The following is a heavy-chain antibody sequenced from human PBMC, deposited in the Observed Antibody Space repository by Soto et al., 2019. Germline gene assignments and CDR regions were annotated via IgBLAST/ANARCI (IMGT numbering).Heavy chain of an antibody. Sequence: SETLSLTCTVSGGSISSYYWSWIRQPPGKGLEWIGYIYYSRSTNYNPSLKSRVTISVDTSKDQFSLKLSSVTAADTAVYYCARASAAGSNWFDPWGQGTLVTVS. CDR1: GGSISSYY. CDR2: IYYSRST. J-gene: IGHJ5*02. D-gene: IGHD6-13*01. V-gene: IGHV4-59*01. CDR3: ARASAAGSNWFDP.